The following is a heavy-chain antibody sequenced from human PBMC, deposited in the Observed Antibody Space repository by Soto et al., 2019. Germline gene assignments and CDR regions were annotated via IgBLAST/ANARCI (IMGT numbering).Heavy chain of an antibody. CDR3: VRGSSIAGLYYGMDV. V-gene: IGHV4-31*03. D-gene: IGHD6-6*01. CDR2: NFYSGIT. Sequence: QVQLQESGPGLVKPSQTLSLTCTVSGGSISSGGYYWTWIRQHPGKGLEWIGYNFYSGITYYNPSLKGRVHVSLDASNIQFSLKLSSFACADTSVYYWVRGSSIAGLYYGMDVWGQGTRVTVAS. CDR1: GGSISSGGYY. J-gene: IGHJ6*02.